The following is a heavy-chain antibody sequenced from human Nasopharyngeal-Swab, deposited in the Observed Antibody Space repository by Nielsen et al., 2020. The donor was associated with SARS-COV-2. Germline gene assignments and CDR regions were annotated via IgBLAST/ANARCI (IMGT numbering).Heavy chain of an antibody. CDR2: ISGSGGST. CDR1: GFTFSSYS. Sequence: GESLKISCAASGFTFSSYSMNWVRQAPGKGLEWVSAISGSGGSTYYADSVKGRFTISRDNSKNTLYLQMNSLRAEDTAVYYCAKAWGSYRNYFDYWGQGTLVTVSS. V-gene: IGHV3-23*01. D-gene: IGHD3-16*02. CDR3: AKAWGSYRNYFDY. J-gene: IGHJ4*02.